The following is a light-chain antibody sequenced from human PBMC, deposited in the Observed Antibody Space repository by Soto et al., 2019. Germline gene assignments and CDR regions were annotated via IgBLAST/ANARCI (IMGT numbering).Light chain of an antibody. V-gene: IGKV3-11*01. CDR2: DAS. CDR3: QQFDDSVT. Sequence: EIVLTQSPGTLSLFPGERATLSCRASQSISSNLAWYQQKPGQAPRLLIYDASNRATGIPARFSGSGSGTDFTLTISGLEPEDSAVYYCQQFDDSVTFGQGTRLEIK. CDR1: QSISSN. J-gene: IGKJ5*01.